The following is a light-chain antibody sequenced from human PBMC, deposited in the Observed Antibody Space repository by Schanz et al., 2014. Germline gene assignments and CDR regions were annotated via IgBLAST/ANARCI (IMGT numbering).Light chain of an antibody. J-gene: IGLJ2*01. CDR3: CSYAGSSTWV. V-gene: IGLV2-11*01. Sequence: QSALTQPRSVSGSPGQSVTISCTGTSSDVGGYNYVSWYQQHPGKAPKLMIYEVTKRPSGVPDRFSGSKSGNTASLTISGLQAEDEADYYCCSYAGSSTWVFGGGTKLTVL. CDR1: SSDVGGYNY. CDR2: EVT.